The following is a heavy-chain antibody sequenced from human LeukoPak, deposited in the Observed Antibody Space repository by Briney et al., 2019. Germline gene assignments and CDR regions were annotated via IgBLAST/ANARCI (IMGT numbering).Heavy chain of an antibody. CDR2: LYSGGGT. J-gene: IGHJ4*02. CDR3: AREYCSGGSCYRRQYYFDY. CDR1: GFTVSSNS. V-gene: IGHV3-53*01. Sequence: PRGSLRLSCAVSGFTVSSNSMSWVRQAPGKGLEWVSILYSGGGTDYADSVKGRFTISRDNSKNTLYLGMNSLRVEDTAVYYCAREYCSGGSCYRRQYYFDYWGQGTLVTVSS. D-gene: IGHD2-15*01.